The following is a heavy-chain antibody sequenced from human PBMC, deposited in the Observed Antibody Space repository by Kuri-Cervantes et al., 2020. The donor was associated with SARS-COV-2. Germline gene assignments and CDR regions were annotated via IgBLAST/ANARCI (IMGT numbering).Heavy chain of an antibody. J-gene: IGHJ4*02. CDR2: INHSGST. CDR1: GGSFSGYY. Sequence: SETLSLTCAVYGGSFSGYYWSWIRQPPGKGLEWIGEINHSGSTNYNPSLKSRVTISVDTSKNQFSLKLSSVTAADTAVYYCARHPELLARFFDYWGREPWSPSPQ. D-gene: IGHD1-26*01. V-gene: IGHV4-34*01. CDR3: ARHPELLARFFDY.